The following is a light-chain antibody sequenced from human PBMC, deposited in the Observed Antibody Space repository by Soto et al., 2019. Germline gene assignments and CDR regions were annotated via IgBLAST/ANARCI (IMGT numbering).Light chain of an antibody. CDR3: SSYGGSNDVI. CDR2: EVT. J-gene: IGLJ2*01. Sequence: QSVLTQPPSASGSPGQAVTISCTGTTSDVGRYDYVCWYQHYPGKAPKLIIYEVTKRPSGVPDRFSGSKSGNTASLTVSGLQSDDEADYYCSSYGGSNDVIFGGGTKLTVL. V-gene: IGLV2-8*01. CDR1: TSDVGRYDY.